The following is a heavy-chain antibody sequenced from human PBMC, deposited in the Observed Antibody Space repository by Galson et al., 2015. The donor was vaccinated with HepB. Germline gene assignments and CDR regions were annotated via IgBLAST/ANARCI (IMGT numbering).Heavy chain of an antibody. CDR1: GFTFSSYA. Sequence: SLRLSCAASGFTFSSYAMHWVRQAPGKGLEWVAVISYDGSNKYYADSVKGRFTISRDNSKNTLYLQMSSLKASDTAMYYCATSQGVEGGVHLYYDYWGQGTQVTVSS. J-gene: IGHJ4*02. CDR3: ATSQGVEGGVHLYYDY. V-gene: IGHV3-30*04. CDR2: ISYDGSNK. D-gene: IGHD3-3*02.